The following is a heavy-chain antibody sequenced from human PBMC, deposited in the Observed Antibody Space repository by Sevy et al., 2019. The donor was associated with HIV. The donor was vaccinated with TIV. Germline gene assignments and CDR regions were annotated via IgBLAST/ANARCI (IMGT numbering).Heavy chain of an antibody. CDR2: ISGSGGST. Sequence: GGSLRLSCAASRFIFSSYVMTWVRQAPGKGLEWVSTISGSGGSTYYADSVKGRFTISRDNSKKMLDLQMNSLRAEDTAVYYCEAIATAGRDYWGQGTLVTVSS. J-gene: IGHJ4*02. CDR1: RFIFSSYV. V-gene: IGHV3-23*01. D-gene: IGHD6-13*01. CDR3: EAIATAGRDY.